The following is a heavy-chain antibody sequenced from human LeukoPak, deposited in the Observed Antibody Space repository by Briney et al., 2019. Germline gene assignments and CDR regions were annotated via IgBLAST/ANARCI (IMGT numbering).Heavy chain of an antibody. Sequence: ASVKVSCKASGYTFTSYDINWVRQATGQGLEWMGWMNPNSGNTGYAQKFQGRVTMTRNTSISTAYMQLSSLRSEDTAVYYCATYDILTGYTFDYWGQGTLVTVSS. J-gene: IGHJ4*02. V-gene: IGHV1-8*01. CDR1: GYTFTSYD. D-gene: IGHD3-9*01. CDR2: MNPNSGNT. CDR3: ATYDILTGYTFDY.